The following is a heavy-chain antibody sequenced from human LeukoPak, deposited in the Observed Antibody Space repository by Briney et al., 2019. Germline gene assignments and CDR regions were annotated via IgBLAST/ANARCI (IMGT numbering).Heavy chain of an antibody. CDR1: GGSISSSSYY. J-gene: IGHJ5*02. Sequence: SETLSLTCTVSGGSISSSSYYWGWIRQPRGKGLEWIVGIYYSGSTYYNPSLKSRATISVHTSKTQFSLKLSSVTAADTAVYYCARGACSSTSCYPGEIWFDPWGQGTLVTVSS. CDR2: IYYSGST. V-gene: IGHV4-39*07. D-gene: IGHD2-2*01. CDR3: ARGACSSTSCYPGEIWFDP.